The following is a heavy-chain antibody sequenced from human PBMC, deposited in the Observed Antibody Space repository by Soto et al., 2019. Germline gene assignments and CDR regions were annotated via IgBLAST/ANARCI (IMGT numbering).Heavy chain of an antibody. V-gene: IGHV3-11*01. CDR1: GFTFSDYY. CDR3: ARDPRYSKLDRLYYYYYGMDV. CDR2: ISSSGSTI. J-gene: IGHJ6*02. D-gene: IGHD6-13*01. Sequence: PGGSLRLSCAASGFTFSDYYMSWIRQAPGKGLEWVSYISSSGSTIYYADSVKGRFTISRDNAKNSLYLQMNSLRAEDTAVYYCARDPRYSKLDRLYYYYYGMDVWGQGTTVTVSS.